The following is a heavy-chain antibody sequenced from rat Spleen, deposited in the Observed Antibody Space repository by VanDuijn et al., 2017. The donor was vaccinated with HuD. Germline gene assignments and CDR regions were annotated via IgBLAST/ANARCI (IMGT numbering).Heavy chain of an antibody. Sequence: EVQLVESGGGLVQPGRSMKLSCAASGFTFSNYDMAWVRQAPTKGLEWVASISYDGSSTYYRDSVKGRFTISRDNAKSTLYLQMDSLRSEDTATYYCTTEALRMVYVMDAWGQGASVTVSS. J-gene: IGHJ4*01. D-gene: IGHD1-11*01. CDR2: ISYDGSST. CDR3: TTEALRMVYVMDA. CDR1: GFTFSNYD. V-gene: IGHV5-20*01.